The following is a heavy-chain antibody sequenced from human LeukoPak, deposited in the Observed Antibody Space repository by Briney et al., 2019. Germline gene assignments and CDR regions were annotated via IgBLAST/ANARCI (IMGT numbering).Heavy chain of an antibody. J-gene: IGHJ4*02. CDR3: AKGDLVVLSRNYFDY. CDR1: GFTFSTFA. V-gene: IGHV3-23*01. Sequence: GGSLRLSCPASGFTFSTFAMIWVRQPPGKGLEWVSSIFPSGGEIHYADSVRGRFTISRDNSKSTLSLQMNSLTAEDTAVYYCAKGDLVVLSRNYFDYWGQGTLVTVSS. CDR2: IFPSGGEI. D-gene: IGHD3-22*01.